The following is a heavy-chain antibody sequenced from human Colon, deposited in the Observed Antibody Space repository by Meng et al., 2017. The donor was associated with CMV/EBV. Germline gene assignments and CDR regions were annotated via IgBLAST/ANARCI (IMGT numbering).Heavy chain of an antibody. CDR1: GGSISSSSYY. D-gene: IGHD1-7*01. CDR2: IYYSGST. CDR3: ARFSETGTTTGLFDH. J-gene: IGHJ4*02. Sequence: GSLRLSCTVSGGSISSSSYYWGWIRQPPGKGLEWIGSIYYSGSTYYNPSLKSRVTISVDTSKNQFSLKLSSVTAADTAVYYCARFSETGTTTGLFDHWGQGTLVTVSS. V-gene: IGHV4-39*07.